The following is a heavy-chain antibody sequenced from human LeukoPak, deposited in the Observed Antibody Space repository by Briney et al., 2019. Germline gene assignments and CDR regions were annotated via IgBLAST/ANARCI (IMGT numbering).Heavy chain of an antibody. J-gene: IGHJ4*02. CDR3: ATAVGWHDAIDI. CDR1: GSSINSGGHY. V-gene: IGHV4-61*02. CDR2: IYNSGTS. D-gene: IGHD2-21*01. Sequence: SETLSLTCKVSGSSINSGGHYWTWIRQPAGKGLEWIGRIYNSGTSNYNPSLKSRVTFSLDTSKNQFSLRLTSVTAADTAAYYCATAVGWHDAIDIWGQGTLVTVSS.